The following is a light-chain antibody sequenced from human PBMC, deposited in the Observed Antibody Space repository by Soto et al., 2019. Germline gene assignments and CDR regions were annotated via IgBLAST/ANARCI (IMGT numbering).Light chain of an antibody. CDR1: QSVSSNY. CDR2: AAS. J-gene: IGKJ4*01. Sequence: ERVLTQSPGTLSLSPGERATLSCRASQSVSSNYLAWYQQKPGQAPRLLIYAASSRATGIPDRFSGSGSGTDFTLTISRLEPEDFAVYYCQQYGSSPLTFGGGTKVDIK. V-gene: IGKV3-20*01. CDR3: QQYGSSPLT.